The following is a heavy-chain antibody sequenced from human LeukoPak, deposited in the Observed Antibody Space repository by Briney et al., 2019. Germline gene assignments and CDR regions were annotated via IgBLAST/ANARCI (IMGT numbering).Heavy chain of an antibody. Sequence: GGSLRLSCAASGFKFDDHGMSCVRPVPGKGLEWVSSIYWNGDFTTYAESVKGRFTISRDNAKTSLYLQMNSLRVEDTAFYYCTRLSGIVVAGAFDYWGQGNLVTVSS. CDR2: IYWNGDFT. D-gene: IGHD6-19*01. J-gene: IGHJ4*02. V-gene: IGHV3-20*04. CDR3: TRLSGIVVAGAFDY. CDR1: GFKFDDHG.